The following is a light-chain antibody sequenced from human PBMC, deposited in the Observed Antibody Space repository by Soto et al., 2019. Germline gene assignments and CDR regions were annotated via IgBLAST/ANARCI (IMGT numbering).Light chain of an antibody. Sequence: AIQLTQSPSSLSASVGYSVTITCLASQGISSALAWYQQTPGRAPRRLIYKVSNRDSGVPARFSGSGSGTDFALKISRVEAEDVGVYYCMQGTHWPITFGQGTRLEI. CDR3: MQGTHWPIT. V-gene: IGKV1-13*02. J-gene: IGKJ5*01. CDR1: QGISSA. CDR2: KVS.